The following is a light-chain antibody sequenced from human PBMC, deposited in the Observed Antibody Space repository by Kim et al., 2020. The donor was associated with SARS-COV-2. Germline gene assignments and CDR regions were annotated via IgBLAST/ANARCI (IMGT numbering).Light chain of an antibody. CDR3: QHYGRSPPT. Sequence: EIVLTQSPGTLSLSPGERATLSCRASQSIVSSYLAWYQQKPGQAPRLLIYDVSSRATGIPDRFSGGGSGTHFTLTISRLEPEDLAVYYCQHYGRSPPTFGGGTKVDIK. J-gene: IGKJ4*01. CDR2: DVS. CDR1: QSIVSSY. V-gene: IGKV3-20*01.